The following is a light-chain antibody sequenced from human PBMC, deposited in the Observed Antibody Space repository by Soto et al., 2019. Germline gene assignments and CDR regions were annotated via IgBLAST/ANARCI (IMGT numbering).Light chain of an antibody. CDR1: QSVSGL. CDR3: QQYETFSGT. Sequence: DIQMTQSPSTLSASVGDTVTFTCRASQSVSGLLAWYQQKPGEAPKLLIYVASALPRGVPSRFSGSGSGTKFTLTIASLQPDDFATYYCQQYETFSGTFGPVTKVDIK. J-gene: IGKJ1*01. V-gene: IGKV1-5*01. CDR2: VAS.